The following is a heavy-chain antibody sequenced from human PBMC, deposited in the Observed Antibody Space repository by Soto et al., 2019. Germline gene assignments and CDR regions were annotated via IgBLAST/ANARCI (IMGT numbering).Heavy chain of an antibody. V-gene: IGHV3-23*01. CDR1: GFTFSSFA. Sequence: EVQLLESGGGLVQPGGSLRLSCAASGFTFSSFAMNWVRQAPGKGLECVSTIHTSGGSSHYAGSVKRRFTISRDNSKNTLSLQLGDLRAEDTAVYSCTKDWPRRSWCQGTLVTVSS. CDR3: TKDWPRRS. J-gene: IGHJ5*02. CDR2: IHTSGGSS.